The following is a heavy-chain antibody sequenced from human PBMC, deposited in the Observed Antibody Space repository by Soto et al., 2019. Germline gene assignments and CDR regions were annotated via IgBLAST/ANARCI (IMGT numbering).Heavy chain of an antibody. CDR1: GGSLSDYY. V-gene: IGHV4-34*01. CDR3: ARGRDESKLGHV. CDR2: SHPSGST. Sequence: QVQLQQWGAGLLKPSETLSLTCAVSGGSLSDYYWPWIRQSPGKGLEWIGGSHPSGSTYYNPSLSSRVTISVDTSTNQFSLKLTSLTAAPTSIYYSARGRDESKLGHVWGHGTPLTVPS. J-gene: IGHJ6*02. D-gene: IGHD1-26*01.